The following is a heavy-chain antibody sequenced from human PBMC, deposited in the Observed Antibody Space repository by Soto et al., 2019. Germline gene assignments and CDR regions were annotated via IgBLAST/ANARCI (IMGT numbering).Heavy chain of an antibody. CDR3: ATSYGSGYRAFDY. J-gene: IGHJ4*02. Sequence: QVQLVQSGAEVKKPGSSVKVSCKASGDTFSFYTINWVRQAPGLGLEWMGRVNPILSMSNYAQKFQGRVTRTADKSTRTDYMELRSLRSEDTAFYYCATSYGSGYRAFDYWGQGALVTVSS. CDR2: VNPILSMS. V-gene: IGHV1-69*02. D-gene: IGHD3-10*01. CDR1: GDTFSFYT.